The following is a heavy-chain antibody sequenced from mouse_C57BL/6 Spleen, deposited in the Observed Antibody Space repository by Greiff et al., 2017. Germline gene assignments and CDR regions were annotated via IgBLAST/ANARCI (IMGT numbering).Heavy chain of an antibody. CDR3: ARKRLLLYYFDY. CDR1: GFTFSDYG. J-gene: IGHJ2*01. D-gene: IGHD2-3*01. V-gene: IGHV5-17*01. CDR2: ISSGSSTI. Sequence: EVMLVESGGGLVKPGGSLKLSCAASGFTFSDYGMHWVRQAPEKGLEWVAYISSGSSTIYYADTVKGRFTITRDNAKNTLFLQMTSLRSEDTAMYYCARKRLLLYYFDYWGQGTTRTVSS.